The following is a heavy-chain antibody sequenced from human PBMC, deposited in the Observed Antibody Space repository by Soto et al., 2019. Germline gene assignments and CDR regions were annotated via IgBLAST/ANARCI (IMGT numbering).Heavy chain of an antibody. V-gene: IGHV3-30*18. CDR3: AKDPYSGSFTPPVY. D-gene: IGHD1-26*01. CDR1: GFTFSSYG. Sequence: QVQLVESGGGVVQPGRSLRLSCAASGFTFSSYGMHWVRQAPGKGLEWVAVISYDGSNKYYADSVKGRFTISRDNSKNTLYLQMNSLRAEDTAVYYCAKDPYSGSFTPPVYWGQGTLVTVSS. J-gene: IGHJ4*02. CDR2: ISYDGSNK.